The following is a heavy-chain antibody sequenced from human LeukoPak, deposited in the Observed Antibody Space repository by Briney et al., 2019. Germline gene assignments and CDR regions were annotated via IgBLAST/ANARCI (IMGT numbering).Heavy chain of an antibody. CDR3: LAGYYYYYMDV. V-gene: IGHV3-74*01. CDR2: INTHGSST. CDR1: GFAFSNYW. D-gene: IGHD6-13*01. Sequence: GGSLRLSCAASGFAFSNYWLHWVRQAPGKGLVWVARINTHGSSTNYANSVKGRFTISRDNAKNTLYLQMTSLSAEDTAVYYALAGYYYYYMDVWGKGTTVTVSS. J-gene: IGHJ6*03.